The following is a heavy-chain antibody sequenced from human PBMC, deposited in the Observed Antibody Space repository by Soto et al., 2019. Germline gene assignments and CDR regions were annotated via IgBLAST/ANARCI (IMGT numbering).Heavy chain of an antibody. V-gene: IGHV3-21*01. J-gene: IGHJ5*02. Sequence: GGSLRLSCAAPGFTFRSFTMNWVRQAPGKGLEWVSTISSNSAYIYYTDALRGRFTISRDNAKNSLHLQMNSLRAEDTAVYYCTRDASRDSSARGWFDPWGPGTLVTVSS. D-gene: IGHD6-13*01. CDR3: TRDASRDSSARGWFDP. CDR1: GFTFRSFT. CDR2: ISSNSAYI.